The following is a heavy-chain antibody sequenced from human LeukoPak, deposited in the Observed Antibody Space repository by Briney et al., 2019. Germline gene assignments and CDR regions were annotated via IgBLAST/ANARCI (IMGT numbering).Heavy chain of an antibody. V-gene: IGHV1-18*01. Sequence: CASVKVSCMSSVYTFTSYGSSWVRQAPGQGREGMGWISAYNGNSNYAQKFQGRVTITTDTSKSTLYMELRSLRADDTAVYYCARVHTYCNTTSCLDYWGQGTLVTVSS. CDR3: ARVHTYCNTTSCLDY. CDR2: ISAYNGNS. J-gene: IGHJ4*02. D-gene: IGHD2-2*01. CDR1: VYTFTSYG.